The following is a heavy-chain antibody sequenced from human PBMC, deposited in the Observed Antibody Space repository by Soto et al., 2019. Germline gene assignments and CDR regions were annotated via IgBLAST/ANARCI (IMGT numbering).Heavy chain of an antibody. D-gene: IGHD3-22*01. CDR2: INSDGSST. V-gene: IGHV3-74*01. CDR3: ARDLYYDSSGYIDY. CDR1: GFTFSSYW. Sequence: XESLRLSCAASGFTFSSYWMHWVRQAAGKGLVWVSRINSDGSSTSYADSVKGRFTISRDNAKNTLYLQMNSLRAEDTAVYYCARDLYYDSSGYIDYWGQGTLVTVSS. J-gene: IGHJ4*02.